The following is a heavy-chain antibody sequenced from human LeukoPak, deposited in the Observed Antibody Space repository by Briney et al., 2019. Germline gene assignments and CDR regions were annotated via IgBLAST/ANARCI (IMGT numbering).Heavy chain of an antibody. CDR1: GGTFSSYA. Sequence: EASVKVSCKASGGTFSSYAISWVRQAPGQGLEWMGRIIPILGIANYAQKFQGRVTITADKSTSTAYMELSGLRSEDTAVYYCARGGPAAIGYYYYGMDGWGQGTTVTVSS. D-gene: IGHD2-2*01. J-gene: IGHJ6*02. CDR3: ARGGPAAIGYYYYGMDG. V-gene: IGHV1-69*04. CDR2: IIPILGIA.